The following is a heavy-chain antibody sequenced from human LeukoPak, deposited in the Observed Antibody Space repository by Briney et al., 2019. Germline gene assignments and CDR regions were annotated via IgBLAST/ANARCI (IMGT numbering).Heavy chain of an antibody. V-gene: IGHV3-11*01. CDR2: ISSSGGTI. CDR1: GFTFSDYY. CDR3: ARDAQQGIAVAGLDY. Sequence: PGGSLRLSCAASGFTFSDYYMSWIRQAPGKGLEWVSYISSSGGTIYYADSVKGRFTISRDNAKNSLYLQMNSLRAEDTAVYYCARDAQQGIAVAGLDYWGQGTLVTVSS. J-gene: IGHJ4*02. D-gene: IGHD6-19*01.